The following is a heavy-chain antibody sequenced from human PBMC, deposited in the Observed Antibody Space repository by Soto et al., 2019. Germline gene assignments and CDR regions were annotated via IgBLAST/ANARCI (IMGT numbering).Heavy chain of an antibody. V-gene: IGHV4-39*01. CDR3: ARHSLALRKNFWFDP. CDR1: GDSIISSDFY. J-gene: IGHJ5*02. D-gene: IGHD3-3*02. CDR2: IFYLRSS. Sequence: SETLSLTCTVSGDSIISSDFYWGWVRQPPGKGLEWIGSIFYLRSSYYNPSLKSRVTMSVDTSKNQFSLRLRSMTAADTALYFCARHSLALRKNFWFDPWGRATMVTVSS.